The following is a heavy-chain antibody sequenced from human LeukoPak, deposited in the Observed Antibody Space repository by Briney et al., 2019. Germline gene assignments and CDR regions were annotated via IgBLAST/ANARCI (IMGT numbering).Heavy chain of an antibody. D-gene: IGHD2-2*01. Sequence: ASXKVSCKASGYTFTSYDINWVRQATGQGLEWMGWMNPNSGNTGYAQKFQGRVTITRDTSISTAYMELSSLRSEDTAVYYCARAGYCSSTSCRSWFDPWGQGTLVTVSS. CDR3: ARAGYCSSTSCRSWFDP. J-gene: IGHJ5*02. CDR1: GYTFTSYD. CDR2: MNPNSGNT. V-gene: IGHV1-8*01.